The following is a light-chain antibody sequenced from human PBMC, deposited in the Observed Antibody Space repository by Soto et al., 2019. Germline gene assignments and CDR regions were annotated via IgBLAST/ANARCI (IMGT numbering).Light chain of an antibody. CDR1: QNIGSY. CDR3: QQSHSKPLT. V-gene: IGKV1-39*01. J-gene: IGKJ4*01. Sequence: DIPMTQSPSSLSASVGDRVTITCRASQNIGSYLNWYQQKPGIAPELLIYTANSLQGGVPSRFSGSGSGTDFTLTISSLQPEDFAIYFCQQSHSKPLTFGGGTKVEIK. CDR2: TAN.